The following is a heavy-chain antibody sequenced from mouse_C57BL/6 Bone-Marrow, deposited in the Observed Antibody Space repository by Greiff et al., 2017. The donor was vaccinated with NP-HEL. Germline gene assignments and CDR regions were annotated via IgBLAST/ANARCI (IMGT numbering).Heavy chain of an antibody. CDR2: IHPNSGST. J-gene: IGHJ3*01. CDR1: GYTFTSYW. V-gene: IGHV1-64*01. Sequence: QVQLQQPGAELVKPGASVKLSCKASGYTFTSYWMHWVKQRPGQGLEWIGMIHPNSGSTNYNEKFKSKATLTVDKSSSTAYMQLSSLTSEDSAVYYCARSGYYGTLAWFAYWGQGTLVTVSA. CDR3: ARSGYYGTLAWFAY. D-gene: IGHD1-1*01.